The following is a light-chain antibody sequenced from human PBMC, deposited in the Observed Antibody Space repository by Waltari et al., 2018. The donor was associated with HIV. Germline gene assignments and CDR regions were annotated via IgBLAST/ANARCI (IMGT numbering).Light chain of an antibody. V-gene: IGKV3-15*01. Sequence: EIVMTQSPATLSVSPGERATLSCRASQSVSSILAWSQQTPGPAPRLLIYGAFPRATGIPARFSGSGSETEFTLTISSLRSEDLVVYYCQQYNNWPRTFGQGTKLQIK. CDR2: GAF. CDR3: QQYNNWPRT. CDR1: QSVSSI. J-gene: IGKJ2*01.